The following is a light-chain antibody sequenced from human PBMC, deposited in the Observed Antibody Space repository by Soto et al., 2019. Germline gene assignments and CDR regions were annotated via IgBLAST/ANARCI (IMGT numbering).Light chain of an antibody. J-gene: IGKJ1*01. CDR1: QSVSNNY. CDR3: QQYGSSPQT. CDR2: GAS. Sequence: ENVLTQSPGTLSLSPGDRAPLSCRASQSVSNNYLAWHQQRPGQAPRLLIFGASNRATGVPDRFSGSGSGTDFTLTISRLEPEDFAVYYCQQYGSSPQTFGQGTKVDIK. V-gene: IGKV3-20*01.